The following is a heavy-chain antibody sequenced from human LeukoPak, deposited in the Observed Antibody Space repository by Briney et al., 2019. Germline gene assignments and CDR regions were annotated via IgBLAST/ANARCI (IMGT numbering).Heavy chain of an antibody. J-gene: IGHJ4*02. CDR2: LNPITGAT. CDR3: ARDHRRAYTGYDMPAD. V-gene: IGHV1-2*02. Sequence: ASVKVSCKASGYTFADYYLYWVRQAPGQGLELMGWLNPITGATKYAQKFQGRLTLTRDTSISTAYMDLSRLKSDDTAAYYCARDHRRAYTGYDMPADWGQGTLVTVSS. D-gene: IGHD5-12*01. CDR1: GYTFADYY.